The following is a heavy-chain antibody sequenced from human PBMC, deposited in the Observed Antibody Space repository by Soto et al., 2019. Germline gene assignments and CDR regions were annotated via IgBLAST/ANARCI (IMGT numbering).Heavy chain of an antibody. CDR3: AATVRPTPKYYFDY. J-gene: IGHJ4*02. V-gene: IGHV1-58*02. Sequence: QMPLVQSGPEVKKPGTSVKVSCKASGFTFTSSAMQWVRQARGQRLEWIGWIVVGSGNTNYAQKFQERVTIARDMSTSTAYMELSSLRSEDTAVYYCAATVRPTPKYYFDYWGQGTLVTVSS. D-gene: IGHD4-17*01. CDR2: IVVGSGNT. CDR1: GFTFTSSA.